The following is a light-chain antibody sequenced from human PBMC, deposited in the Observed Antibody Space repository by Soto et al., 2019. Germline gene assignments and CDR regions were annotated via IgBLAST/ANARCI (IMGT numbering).Light chain of an antibody. J-gene: IGLJ1*01. V-gene: IGLV2-8*01. CDR3: KSYAGSNTYV. CDR2: EVV. CDR1: KNDVGFYDI. Sequence: QTALTQPPSASGSPGQSVTISCTGTKNDVGFYDIVSWYQHHPGKAPRLIIYEVVQRASGVPHRFSGSKSGNTASLTVSGLQAEDEAYYFCKSYAGSNTYVLGSGTKLTVL.